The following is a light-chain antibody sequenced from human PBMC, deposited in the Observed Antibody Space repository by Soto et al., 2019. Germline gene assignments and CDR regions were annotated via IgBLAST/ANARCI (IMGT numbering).Light chain of an antibody. J-gene: IGKJ2*01. V-gene: IGKV1-39*01. Sequence: DIQMTQSPSSLSASVGDRVTITCRASQSIYSSLTWYHQKPGKAPKLLIYAASNLQSGVPSRFSGSGSGTDFTLSISSLQPEDFATYYCQQSYRAPYTFGQGTKLEI. CDR1: QSIYSS. CDR2: AAS. CDR3: QQSYRAPYT.